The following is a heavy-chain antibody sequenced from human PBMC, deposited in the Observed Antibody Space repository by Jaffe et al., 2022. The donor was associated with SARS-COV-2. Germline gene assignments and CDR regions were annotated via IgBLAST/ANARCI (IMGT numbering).Heavy chain of an antibody. CDR1: GFTFDNYW. CDR2: IKHDDTER. Sequence: EVQLVESGGGLVQPGGSLRLSCEASGFTFDNYWMTWVRQAPGKGLEWVARIKHDDTERYSVDSVKGRFTISRDNVGNSLYLQMSSLRVEDTAVYYCARGSSRHYYSGLDVWGQGTTVIVSS. J-gene: IGHJ6*02. V-gene: IGHV3-7*03. D-gene: IGHD2-2*01. CDR3: ARGSSRHYYSGLDV.